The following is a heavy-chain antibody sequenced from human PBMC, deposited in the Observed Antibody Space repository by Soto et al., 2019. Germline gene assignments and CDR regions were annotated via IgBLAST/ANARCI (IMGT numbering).Heavy chain of an antibody. CDR1: GCTFSTGA. CDR3: ARFFGSGFDY. J-gene: IGHJ4*02. Sequence: ASGCTFSTGAMIGFRQALGKGLEWVAHISTSGATRYYADSVKGRFTIPRDNAKTSLYLQMDSLRNEDTAVYYCARFFGSGFDYCGQGPLVTVSS. V-gene: IGHV3-48*02. CDR2: ISTSGATR. D-gene: IGHD6-19*01.